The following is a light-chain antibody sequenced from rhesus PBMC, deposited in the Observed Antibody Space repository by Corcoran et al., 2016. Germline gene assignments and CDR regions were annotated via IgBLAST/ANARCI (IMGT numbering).Light chain of an antibody. Sequence: DIQMTQSPSSLSASVGDRVTITCRASENVNNYLNWYQQKPGKAPKPLIDKASTLQSGVPSRLCGSGSGTDYTFTISSLQHEDVTTYYCQHGYGTPLTFGGGTKVEIK. CDR3: QHGYGTPLT. CDR2: KAS. CDR1: ENVNNY. V-gene: IGKV1-74*01. J-gene: IGKJ4*01.